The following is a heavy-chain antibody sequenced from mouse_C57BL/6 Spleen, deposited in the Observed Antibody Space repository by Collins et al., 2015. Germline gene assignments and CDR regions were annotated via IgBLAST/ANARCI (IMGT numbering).Heavy chain of an antibody. V-gene: IGHV1-74*01. D-gene: IGHD1-1*01. CDR2: IHPSDSDT. CDR1: GYTFTSYW. J-gene: IGHJ4*01. Sequence: QVQLQQPGAELVKPGASVKVSCKASGYTFTSYWTHWVKQRPDQGLEWIGRIHPSDSDTNYNQKFKGKATLTVDKSSSTAYMQLSSLTSEDSAVYYCARHYGSSPYYAMDYWGQGTSVTVSS. CDR3: ARHYGSSPYYAMDY.